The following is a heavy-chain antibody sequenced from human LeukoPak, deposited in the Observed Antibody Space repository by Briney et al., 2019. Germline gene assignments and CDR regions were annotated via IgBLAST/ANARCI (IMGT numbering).Heavy chain of an antibody. J-gene: IGHJ3*02. CDR1: GYTFTSNG. D-gene: IGHD5-18*01. CDR3: ARDLGYSYGSDAFDI. Sequence: ASVKVSCKASGYTFTSNGISWVRQAPGQGVEWMGWISAYNGKTNYAQKLQGRVTMTTDTSTSTAYMELRSLRSDDTAVYYCARDLGYSYGSDAFDIWGQGTMVTVSS. CDR2: ISAYNGKT. V-gene: IGHV1-18*01.